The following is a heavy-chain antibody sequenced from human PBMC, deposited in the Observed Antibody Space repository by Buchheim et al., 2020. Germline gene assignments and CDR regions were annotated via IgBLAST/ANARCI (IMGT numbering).Heavy chain of an antibody. V-gene: IGHV1-2*02. CDR1: GYTFSGYY. CDR2: INPNGGGT. J-gene: IGHJ4*02. CDR3: ARGQWELAY. Sequence: QVQLVQSGAEVKKPGASVRVSCKASGYTFSGYYIHWVRQAPGQGLEWMGWINPNGGGTNSAQRIQGRVTMTRDTSISTAYMDLSGLRSDDTAIYFCARGQWELAYWGQGTL. D-gene: IGHD1-26*01.